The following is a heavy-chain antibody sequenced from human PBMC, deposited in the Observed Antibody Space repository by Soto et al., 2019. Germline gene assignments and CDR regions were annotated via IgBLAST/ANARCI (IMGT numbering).Heavy chain of an antibody. CDR3: AAYGDGPYRPPYDY. Sequence: PGESLKISCKGSGYNFTTFWIGWVRQVPGKGLEWMGIIYPGDSETKYSPDFEGQVTISADRSTNTAYLQWRSLRASDTAMYYCAAYGDGPYRPPYDYWGQGTLVTVSS. D-gene: IGHD4-17*01. CDR1: GYNFTTFW. CDR2: IYPGDSET. J-gene: IGHJ4*02. V-gene: IGHV5-51*01.